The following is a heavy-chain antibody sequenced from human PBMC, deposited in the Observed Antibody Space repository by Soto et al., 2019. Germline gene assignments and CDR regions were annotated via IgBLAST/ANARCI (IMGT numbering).Heavy chain of an antibody. V-gene: IGHV3-30*18. J-gene: IGHJ4*02. CDR2: ISYDGSNK. D-gene: IGHD2-21*02. CDR3: AKGHSDGGDYADY. Sequence: GGSLRLSCAASGFTFSSYGMHWVRQAPGKGLEWVAVISYDGSNKYYADSVKGRFTISRDNSKNTLYLQMNSLRAEDTAVYYCAKGHSDGGDYADYWGQGTLVTVSS. CDR1: GFTFSSYG.